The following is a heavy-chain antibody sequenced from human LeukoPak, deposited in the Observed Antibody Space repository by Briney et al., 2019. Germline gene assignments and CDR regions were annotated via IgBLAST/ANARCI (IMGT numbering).Heavy chain of an antibody. D-gene: IGHD3-10*01. J-gene: IGHJ4*02. CDR1: GFSFSRYW. V-gene: IGHV3-7*01. CDR2: IKEDGSEK. CDR3: ARRALITMGREVIVSRPFDY. Sequence: GGSLRLSCAASGFSFSRYWMTCVRQTPGKGLEWVANIKEDGSEKYYVDSVKGRFTISKDNAKNSLYLQMNSLRAEDTAVYYCARRALITMGREVIVSRPFDYWGQGSLVTVSS.